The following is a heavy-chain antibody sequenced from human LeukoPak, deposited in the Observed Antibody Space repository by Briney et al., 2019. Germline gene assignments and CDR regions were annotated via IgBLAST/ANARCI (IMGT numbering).Heavy chain of an antibody. V-gene: IGHV4-34*01. Sequence: PSETLSLTCAVYGGSFSGYYWSWIRQPPGKGLEWIGEINHSGSTNYNPSLKSRVTISVDTSQNQFSLKLSSVTAADTAVYYCARDRTVRGVINHFDYWGQGTLVIVSS. CDR1: GGSFSGYY. CDR2: INHSGST. D-gene: IGHD3-10*01. CDR3: ARDRTVRGVINHFDY. J-gene: IGHJ4*02.